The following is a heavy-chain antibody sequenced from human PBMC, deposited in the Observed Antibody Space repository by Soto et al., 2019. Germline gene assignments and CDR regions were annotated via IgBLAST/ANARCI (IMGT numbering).Heavy chain of an antibody. V-gene: IGHV1-18*01. D-gene: IGHD2-15*01. CDR2: ISAYNGNT. CDR1: GYTFTRYG. CDR3: VVAAQPYYFDY. Sequence: QVQLVQSGAEVKKPGASVKVSCKASGYTFTRYGIIWVRQAPGQGLEWMGWISAYNGNTNYAQKLQGRVTVTTDTATRTAYTALRSLRSDDTAVYYCVVAAQPYYFDYWCQGTLVTFSS. J-gene: IGHJ4*02.